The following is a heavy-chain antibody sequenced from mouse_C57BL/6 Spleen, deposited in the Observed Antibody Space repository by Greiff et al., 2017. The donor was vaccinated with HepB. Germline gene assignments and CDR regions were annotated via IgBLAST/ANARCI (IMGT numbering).Heavy chain of an antibody. J-gene: IGHJ2*01. CDR1: GFNIKDDY. Sequence: VQLQQSGAELVRPGASVKLSCTASGFNIKDDYMHWVKQRPEQGLEWIGWIDPENGDTEYASKFQGKATITADTSSNPAYLQLSSLTSEDTAVYYCTTGGPGRYFDYWGQGTTLTVSS. V-gene: IGHV14-4*01. CDR2: IDPENGDT. CDR3: TTGGPGRYFDY.